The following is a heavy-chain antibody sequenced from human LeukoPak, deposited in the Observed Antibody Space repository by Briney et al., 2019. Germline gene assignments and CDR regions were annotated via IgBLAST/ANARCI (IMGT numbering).Heavy chain of an antibody. CDR2: IYSDST. D-gene: IGHD4/OR15-4a*01. CDR1: GFTFSSYS. Sequence: GGSLRLSCAASGFTFSSYSMNWVRQAPGKGLEWVSFIYSDSTHYSDSVKGRFTISRDNSKNTLYLQMSSLRAEDTAVYYCARRAGAYSHPYDYWGQGTLVTVSS. V-gene: IGHV3-53*01. CDR3: ARRAGAYSHPYDY. J-gene: IGHJ4*02.